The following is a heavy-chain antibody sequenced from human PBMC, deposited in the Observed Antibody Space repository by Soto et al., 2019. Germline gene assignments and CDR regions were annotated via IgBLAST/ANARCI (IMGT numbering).Heavy chain of an antibody. D-gene: IGHD6-6*01. CDR2: ISYDGRHG. CDR1: GFSFRSYG. V-gene: IGHV3-30*18. CDR3: AKLVERVGGVPVVAY. J-gene: IGHJ4*02. Sequence: WGSLRLSCAASGFSFRSYGMHWVRQAPGRGLEWVALISYDGRHGYYADSVKGRFTISRDNSQNTLILEMRNLRTDDTALYYCAKLVERVGGVPVVAYWGRGTLVTVSS.